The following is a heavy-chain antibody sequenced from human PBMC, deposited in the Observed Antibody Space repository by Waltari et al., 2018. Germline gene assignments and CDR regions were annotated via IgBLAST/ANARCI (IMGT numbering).Heavy chain of an antibody. V-gene: IGHV3-53*01. Sequence: EVQLVESGGGLIQPGGSLRLSCAASGFTVSSNYMSWVRQAPGKGLEWVSVIYSGGSTYYADSVKGRLTISRVNSKNTLYLQMNSLRAEDTAVYYCASLVRGHYFDYWGQGTLVTVSS. CDR2: IYSGGST. D-gene: IGHD6-6*01. CDR1: GFTVSSNY. CDR3: ASLVRGHYFDY. J-gene: IGHJ4*02.